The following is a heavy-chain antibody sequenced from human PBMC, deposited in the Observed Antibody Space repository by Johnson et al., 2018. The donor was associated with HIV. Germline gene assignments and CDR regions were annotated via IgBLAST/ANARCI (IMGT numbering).Heavy chain of an antibody. Sequence: VQLVESGGGFIQPGGSLILSCAASGFTFSSYDMHWVRQATGKGLEWVSVLFSGGSTYYADSVKGRFTISRDNAKNSLYLQMNSLRAEDTAVYYCARGGDSGWYVDAFDIWGQGTMVTVSS. CDR3: ARGGDSGWYVDAFDI. J-gene: IGHJ3*02. D-gene: IGHD6-19*01. V-gene: IGHV3-66*03. CDR1: GFTFSSYD. CDR2: LFSGGST.